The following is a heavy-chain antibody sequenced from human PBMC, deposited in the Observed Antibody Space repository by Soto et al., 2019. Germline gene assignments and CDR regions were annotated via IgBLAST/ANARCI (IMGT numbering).Heavy chain of an antibody. V-gene: IGHV4-34*01. J-gene: IGHJ6*03. Sequence: SETLSLTCVVSGGSLSDYFWSWIRQPPGMALEWIGEINHLGSTNYNPSLKSRVTMSVDTSKNQFSLTLNSVTAADTATYYCARGGISHWAYFYYMDVWDRGTTVTVSS. CDR1: GGSLSDYF. CDR2: INHLGST. CDR3: ARGGISHWAYFYYMDV. D-gene: IGHD2-21*01.